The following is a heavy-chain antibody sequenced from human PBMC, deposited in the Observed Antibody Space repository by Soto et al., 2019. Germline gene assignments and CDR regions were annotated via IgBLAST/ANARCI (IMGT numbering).Heavy chain of an antibody. V-gene: IGHV3-30-3*01. J-gene: IGHJ4*02. CDR2: LSYYGTNK. Sequence: QVQLVESGGGVVQPGRSLRLSCAASGFTFSSYAIHWFRQAPGKGLEWVAVLSYYGTNKYYADSVKGRFTISRDNSKDTLYLQMNSLRAEDTAVYYCARDEQLALDYWGQGTLVTVSS. CDR3: ARDEQLALDY. D-gene: IGHD6-6*01. CDR1: GFTFSSYA.